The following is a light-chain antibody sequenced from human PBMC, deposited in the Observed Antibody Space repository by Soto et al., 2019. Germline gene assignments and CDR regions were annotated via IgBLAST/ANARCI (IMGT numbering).Light chain of an antibody. CDR2: GNS. Sequence: QSVLTQPPSVSGAPGQRVTISCTGSSSNIGAGYDVHWYEQLPGRAPKLLIYGNSNRPSGVPDRFSGSKSGTSASLAITGLQAEDEADYYCQSYDSRLSGSVFGGGTKLTVL. V-gene: IGLV1-40*01. J-gene: IGLJ2*01. CDR1: SSNIGAGYD. CDR3: QSYDSRLSGSV.